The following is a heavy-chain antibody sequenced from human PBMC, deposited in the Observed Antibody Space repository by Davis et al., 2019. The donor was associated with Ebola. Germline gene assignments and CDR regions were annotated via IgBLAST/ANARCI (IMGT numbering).Heavy chain of an antibody. D-gene: IGHD1-26*01. V-gene: IGHV3-23*01. CDR2: ISPSGDRT. CDR3: AKQWRSGNFDY. Sequence: PGGSLRLSCAASGFTFSNYAMSWVRQAPEKGLEWVSEISPSGDRTYYADSVTGRFTISRDNSKNTLYLQMNSLRAEDTAVFYCAKQWRSGNFDYWGQGTLVTVSS. J-gene: IGHJ4*02. CDR1: GFTFSNYA.